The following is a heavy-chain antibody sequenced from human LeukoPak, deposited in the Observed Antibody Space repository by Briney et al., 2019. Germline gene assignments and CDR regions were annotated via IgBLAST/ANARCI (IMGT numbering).Heavy chain of an antibody. CDR2: IYSGGST. J-gene: IGHJ4*02. CDR1: GFTVSSNY. V-gene: IGHV3-53*04. Sequence: GGSLRLSCAASGFTVSSNYMSWVRQAPRKGLEWVSVIYSGGSTYYADSVKGRFTISRHNSKNTLYLQMNSLRAEDTAVYYCARIRVYCTNGVCYPAYFDYWGQGTLVTVSS. D-gene: IGHD2-8*01. CDR3: ARIRVYCTNGVCYPAYFDY.